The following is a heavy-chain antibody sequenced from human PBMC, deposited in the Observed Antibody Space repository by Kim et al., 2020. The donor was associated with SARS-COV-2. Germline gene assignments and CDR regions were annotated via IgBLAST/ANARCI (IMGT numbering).Heavy chain of an antibody. CDR1: GYTFTSYG. CDR2: ISAYNGNT. D-gene: IGHD3-22*01. CDR3: ARGARRYYDSSGYYPFDY. J-gene: IGHJ4*02. Sequence: ASVKVSCKASGYTFTSYGISWVRQAPGQGLEWMGWISAYNGNTNYAQKLQGRVTMTTDTSTSTAYMELRSLRSDDTAVYYCARGARRYYDSSGYYPFDYWGQGTLVTVSS. V-gene: IGHV1-18*01.